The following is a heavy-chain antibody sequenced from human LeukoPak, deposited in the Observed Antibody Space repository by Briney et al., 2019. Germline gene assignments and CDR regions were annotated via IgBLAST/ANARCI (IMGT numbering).Heavy chain of an antibody. V-gene: IGHV4-61*02. CDR1: GGSISSGSYY. CDR3: ARRYDYVWGSYRVPFDY. Sequence: SQTLSLTCTVSGGSISSGSYYWSWIRQPAGKGLEWIGRIYTSGSTNYNPSLKSRVTISVDTSKNQFSLKLSSVTAADTAVYYCARRYDYVWGSYRVPFDYWGQGTLVTVSS. CDR2: IYTSGST. J-gene: IGHJ4*02. D-gene: IGHD3-16*02.